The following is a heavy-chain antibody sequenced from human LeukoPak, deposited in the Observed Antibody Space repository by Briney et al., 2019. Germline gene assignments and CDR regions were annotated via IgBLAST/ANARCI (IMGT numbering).Heavy chain of an antibody. Sequence: SEPLSLTCTVSGGPISSGDYYWSWIRQPPGKGLLCLWYIYCSGSTYYNPSLKSRVIISVDTSNNQFSLKLSSMTAADTAVYYCARDGNYDSSGYSTFDYWGQGTLVTVSS. V-gene: IGHV4-30-4*01. D-gene: IGHD3-22*01. CDR1: GGPISSGDYY. CDR3: ARDGNYDSSGYSTFDY. CDR2: IYCSGST. J-gene: IGHJ4*02.